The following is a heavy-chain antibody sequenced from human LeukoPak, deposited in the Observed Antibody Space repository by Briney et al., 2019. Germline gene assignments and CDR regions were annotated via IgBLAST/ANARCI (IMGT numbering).Heavy chain of an antibody. CDR1: GFTFSSYS. V-gene: IGHV3-21*01. J-gene: IGHJ4*02. Sequence: GSLRLSCAASGFTFSSYSMNWVRQAPGKGLEWVSSISSSSSYIYYADSVKGRFTISRDNAKNSLYLQMNSLRAEDTAVYYCARDSPYYDFWTGYYDYWGQGTLVTVSS. D-gene: IGHD3-3*01. CDR2: ISSSSSYI. CDR3: ARDSPYYDFWTGYYDY.